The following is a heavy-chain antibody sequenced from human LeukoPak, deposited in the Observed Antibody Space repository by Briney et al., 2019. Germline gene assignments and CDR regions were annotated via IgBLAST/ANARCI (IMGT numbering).Heavy chain of an antibody. J-gene: IGHJ6*03. CDR3: ARGSYTVPYYYYYYMDV. Sequence: TVKVSCKASGGTFSSYAISWVRQAPGQGLEWMGGIIPIFGTANYAQKFQGRVTITTDESTSTAYMELSSLRSEDTAVYYCARGSYTVPYYYYYYMDVWGKGTTVTVSS. D-gene: IGHD1-26*01. V-gene: IGHV1-69*05. CDR1: GGTFSSYA. CDR2: IIPIFGTA.